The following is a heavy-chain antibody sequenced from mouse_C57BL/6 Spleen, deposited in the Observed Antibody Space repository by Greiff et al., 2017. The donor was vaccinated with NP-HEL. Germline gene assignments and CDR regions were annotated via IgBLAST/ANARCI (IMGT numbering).Heavy chain of an antibody. D-gene: IGHD1-1*01. CDR1: GYTFTSYW. J-gene: IGHJ2*01. Sequence: QVQLQQPGAELVKPGASVKMSCKASGYTFTSYWITWVKQRPGQGLEWIGDIYPGSGSTNYNEKFKSKATLTVDTSSSTTSMQLSSLTSEDSAVYYCAHYYGSSPPYFDYWGQGTTLTVSS. V-gene: IGHV1-55*01. CDR3: AHYYGSSPPYFDY. CDR2: IYPGSGST.